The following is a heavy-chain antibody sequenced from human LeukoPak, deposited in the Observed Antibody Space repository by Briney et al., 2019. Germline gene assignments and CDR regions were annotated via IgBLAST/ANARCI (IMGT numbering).Heavy chain of an antibody. CDR2: IHSSGST. Sequence: SETLSLTCTVSGVSMSGHFWSWFRRPPGKGLENIGYIHSSGSTNYNPSYKSRVIVSLEMSKDQFSLSLSSVTAADTAVYYCARDPGDTDWYDFDFWGQGILVTVSS. CDR3: ARDPGDTDWYDFDF. V-gene: IGHV4-59*11. J-gene: IGHJ4*02. CDR1: GVSMSGHF. D-gene: IGHD3-9*01.